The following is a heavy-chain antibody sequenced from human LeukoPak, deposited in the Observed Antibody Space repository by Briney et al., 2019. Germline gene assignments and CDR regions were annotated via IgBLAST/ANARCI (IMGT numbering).Heavy chain of an antibody. CDR2: ISGSGGST. CDR3: AKGAAPFDILTGPNLFDY. J-gene: IGHJ4*02. Sequence: AGGSLRLACAASGFRFSSYAMSWVRQAPGKGLEWVSAISGSGGSTYYADSVKGRFTISRDNSKNTLYLQMNSLRAEDTAVYYCAKGAAPFDILTGPNLFDYWGQGTLVTVSS. D-gene: IGHD3-9*01. CDR1: GFRFSSYA. V-gene: IGHV3-23*01.